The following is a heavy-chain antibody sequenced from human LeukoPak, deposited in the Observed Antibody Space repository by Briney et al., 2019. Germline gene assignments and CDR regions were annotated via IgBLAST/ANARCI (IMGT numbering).Heavy chain of an antibody. CDR2: IISDGSST. D-gene: IGHD1-1*01. V-gene: IGHV3-74*01. Sequence: GGSLRLSCAASGFTFSSYWMHWVRQAPGKGLVWVSRIISDGSSTTYADSVKGRFTISRANAKNTVYLQMNSLRVEDTAVYYCAKGYGNLRYLPGWGQGTLVTVSS. CDR3: AKGYGNLRYLPG. CDR1: GFTFSSYW. J-gene: IGHJ4*02.